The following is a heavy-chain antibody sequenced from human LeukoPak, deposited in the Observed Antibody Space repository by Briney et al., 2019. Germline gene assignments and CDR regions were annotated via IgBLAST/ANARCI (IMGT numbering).Heavy chain of an antibody. CDR1: GFTFSSYA. CDR2: ISGSGGST. CDR3: AKDHRSGYYGGYFDY. Sequence: GGSLRLSFAASGFTFSSYAMSWVRQAPGKGLEWVSAISGSGGSTYYADSVKGRFTISRDNSKNTLYLQMNSLRAEDTAVYYCAKDHRSGYYGGYFDYWGQGTLVTVSS. V-gene: IGHV3-23*01. J-gene: IGHJ4*02. D-gene: IGHD3-22*01.